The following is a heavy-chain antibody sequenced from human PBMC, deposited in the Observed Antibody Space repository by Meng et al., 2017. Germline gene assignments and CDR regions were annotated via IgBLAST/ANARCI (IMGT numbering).Heavy chain of an antibody. J-gene: IGHJ4*02. D-gene: IGHD3-22*01. V-gene: IGHV1-69*06. CDR1: GGTFSSYA. Sequence: QGQLVQSGAEGKKPGSSVKVSCKASGGTFSSYAISWVRQAPGQGLEWMGGIIPIFGTANYAQKFQGRVTITADKSTSTAYMELSSLRSEDTAVYYCARSMGGYYDSSGYYYGYWGQGTLVTVSS. CDR2: IIPIFGTA. CDR3: ARSMGGYYDSSGYYYGY.